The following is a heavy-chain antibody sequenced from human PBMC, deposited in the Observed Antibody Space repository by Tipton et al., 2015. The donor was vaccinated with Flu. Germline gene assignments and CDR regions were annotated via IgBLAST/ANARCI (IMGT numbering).Heavy chain of an antibody. D-gene: IGHD6-19*01. V-gene: IGHV3-53*01. Sequence: GSLRLSCAASGFSVSNTYMSWVRQAPGKGLEWVSVVYGDGTTYYADSVKGRFTISRDTSKNTMFLQISSLRAEDTALYFCTLDLYSRGKYYLDYWGQGTLVTVSS. CDR3: TLDLYSRGKYYLDY. CDR2: VYGDGTT. CDR1: GFSVSNTY. J-gene: IGHJ4*02.